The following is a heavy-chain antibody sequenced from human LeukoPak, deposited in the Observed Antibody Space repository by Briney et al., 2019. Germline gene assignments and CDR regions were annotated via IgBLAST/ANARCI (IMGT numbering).Heavy chain of an antibody. CDR2: INSDGINT. D-gene: IGHD6-19*01. V-gene: IGHV3-74*01. CDR1: GFTFTSHS. J-gene: IGHJ4*02. CDR3: VGSSGWWGFDY. Sequence: PGGSLRLSCVASGFTFTSHSLNWLRQAPGKGLVWVSRINSDGINTSYADSVKGRFTISRDNAKNTLNLQMNSLRAEDTAVYYCVGSSGWWGFDYWGQGTLATVSS.